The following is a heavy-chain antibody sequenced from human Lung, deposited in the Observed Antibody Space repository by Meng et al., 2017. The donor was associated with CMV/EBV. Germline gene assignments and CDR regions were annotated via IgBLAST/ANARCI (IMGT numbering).Heavy chain of an antibody. V-gene: IGHV3-15*07. J-gene: IGHJ4*02. CDR3: SSGNGKSDCDY. CDR2: INTIAEGGTK. Sequence: AASGFTFTNSWMNWVRQAPGKGLEWVGRINTIAEGGTKHYIAPVKGRFTISRDDSQNTVYLQMNSLETEDTAMYYCSSGNGKSDCDYWGQGTLVTVSS. CDR1: GFTFTNSW.